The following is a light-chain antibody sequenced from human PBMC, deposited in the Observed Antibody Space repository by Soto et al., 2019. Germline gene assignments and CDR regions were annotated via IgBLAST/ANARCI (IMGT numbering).Light chain of an antibody. J-gene: IGKJ4*01. V-gene: IGKV3-15*01. CDR3: QQYNTWPLT. Sequence: ETVMTQSPATLSVSPGERATLSCRASQSISSNLAWFQQKPGQAPRLLIYDASTMATGFPARFSGSGSGTVFTLTISSLPSEDFAVYYCQQYNTWPLTCGGGTKVAIK. CDR2: DAS. CDR1: QSISSN.